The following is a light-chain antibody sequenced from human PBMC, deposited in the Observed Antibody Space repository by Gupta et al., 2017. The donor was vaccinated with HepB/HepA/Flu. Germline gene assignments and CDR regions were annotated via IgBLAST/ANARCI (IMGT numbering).Light chain of an antibody. CDR3: CSYAGSTTSVV. CDR2: DVS. J-gene: IGLJ2*01. V-gene: IGLV2-23*02. Sequence: QSALTQPASVSGSPGQSITISCTGTSSDVRSYNLVSWYQQHPGKVPKLMIYDVSKRPSGVSNRFSGSKSGNTASLTISGLQAEDEADYYCCSYAGSTTSVVFGGGTKLTVL. CDR1: SSDVRSYNL.